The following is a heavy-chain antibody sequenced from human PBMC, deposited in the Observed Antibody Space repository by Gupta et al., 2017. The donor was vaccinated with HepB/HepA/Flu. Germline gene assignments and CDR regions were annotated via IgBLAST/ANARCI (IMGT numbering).Heavy chain of an antibody. V-gene: IGHV3-11*01. CDR1: GFTFSDYY. D-gene: IGHD2-15*01. J-gene: IGHJ3*02. Sequence: QVQLVESGGGLVKPGGSLRLPCAASGFTFSDYYMSWIRPAPGKGLEWVSYISSSGSTIYYADSVKGRFTISRDNAKNSLYLQMNSLRAEDTAVYYCASSVGDCSGGSCYSGAFDIWGQGTMVTVSS. CDR3: ASSVGDCSGGSCYSGAFDI. CDR2: ISSSGSTI.